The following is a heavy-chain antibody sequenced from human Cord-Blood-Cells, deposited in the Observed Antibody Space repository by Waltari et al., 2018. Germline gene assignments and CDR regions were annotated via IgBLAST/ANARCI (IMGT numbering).Heavy chain of an antibody. V-gene: IGHV4-39*01. D-gene: IGHD5-12*01. Sequence: QLQLQESGPGLVNPSETQFLTCTVSGGPISSSRYYWGCTRQPQGKGPEGIRRIYYRGSTYYNPSLKSRVTISVDTSKNQFSLKLSSVTAADTAVYYCARHGYSGYLFDYWGQGTLVTVSS. J-gene: IGHJ4*02. CDR1: GGPISSSRYY. CDR2: IYYRGST. CDR3: ARHGYSGYLFDY.